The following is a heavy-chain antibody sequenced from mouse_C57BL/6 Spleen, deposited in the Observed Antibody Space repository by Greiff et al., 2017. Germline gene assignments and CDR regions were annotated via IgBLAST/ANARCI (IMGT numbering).Heavy chain of an antibody. V-gene: IGHV5-4*01. J-gene: IGHJ2*01. Sequence: EVQVVESGGGLVKPGGSLKLSCAASGFTFSSYAMSWVRQTPEKRLEWVATISDGGSYTYYPDNVKGRFTISRDNAKNNLYLQMSHLKSEDTAMYYCAVYDDDGFDYWGQGTTLTVSS. CDR1: GFTFSSYA. CDR3: AVYDDDGFDY. D-gene: IGHD2-4*01. CDR2: ISDGGSYT.